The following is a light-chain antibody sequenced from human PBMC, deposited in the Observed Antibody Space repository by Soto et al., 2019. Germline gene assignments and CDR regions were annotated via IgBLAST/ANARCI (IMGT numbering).Light chain of an antibody. V-gene: IGKV3-20*01. CDR1: QSLITRY. J-gene: IGKJ5*01. CDR3: QQYGTSPT. CDR2: GAS. Sequence: EIVLTQSPGTLSLFPGERATLSCRASQSLITRYLAWYQQKPGQAPRLLIYGASSRATGIPDRFSGSGSGTDVPLTISGLEPEDFAVYSCQQYGTSPTFGQGTRLEIK.